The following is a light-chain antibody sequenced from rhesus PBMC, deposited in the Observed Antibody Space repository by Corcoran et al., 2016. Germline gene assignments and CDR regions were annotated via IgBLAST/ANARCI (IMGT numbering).Light chain of an antibody. CDR1: QVISTY. V-gene: IGKV1-25*01. CDR3: LQDYTTPYS. CDR2: YAT. J-gene: IGKJ2*01. Sequence: DIQMTQSPSSVSASVGDRVTITCRASQVISTYLAWYQQKPGKAPKLLLYYATALQTGVPSRLSGSGSGTDFTLIISSLQPEDVATYYCLQDYTTPYSFGQGTKVEIK.